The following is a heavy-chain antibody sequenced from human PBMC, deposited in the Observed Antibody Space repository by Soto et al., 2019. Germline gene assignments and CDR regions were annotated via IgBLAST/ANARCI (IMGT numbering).Heavy chain of an antibody. CDR2: MNPNSAKT. J-gene: IGHJ4*02. CDR3: ARARLAARHLVS. CDR1: GYTFTNYD. V-gene: IGHV1-8*01. D-gene: IGHD6-6*01. Sequence: QVQLVQSGAEVKKPGASVKVSCKASGYTFTNYDINWVRQATGQGLEWMGWMNPNSAKTGYAQNFQGRVTMTRNTSISTAYMELTSLSSEDTAIYFCARARLAARHLVSWGQGTLVTVSS.